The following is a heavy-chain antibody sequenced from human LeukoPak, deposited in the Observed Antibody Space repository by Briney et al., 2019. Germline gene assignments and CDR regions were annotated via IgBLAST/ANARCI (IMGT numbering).Heavy chain of an antibody. V-gene: IGHV3-30-3*01. J-gene: IGHJ3*02. CDR1: GFTFSSYA. CDR2: ISYDGSNK. D-gene: IGHD3-22*01. CDR3: AREASHYYDPSVGAFDI. Sequence: GGSLRLSWAASGFTFSSYAMTWVRQAPGKGLEWVAVISYDGSNKYYADSVKGRFTISRDNSKNTLYLQMNSLRAEDTAVYYCAREASHYYDPSVGAFDIWGQGTMVTVSS.